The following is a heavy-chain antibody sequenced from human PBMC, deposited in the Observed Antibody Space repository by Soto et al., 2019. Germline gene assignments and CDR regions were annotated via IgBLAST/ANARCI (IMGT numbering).Heavy chain of an antibody. CDR2: IYWDAER. CDR3: AHIVVAGLGYYLDY. V-gene: IGHV2-5*02. J-gene: IGHJ4*02. CDR1: GFSLTSTRMA. D-gene: IGHD6-19*01. Sequence: QITLKESGPTLVKPTHPLTLPCPFSGFSLTSTRMAVGWIRHPPGKALAWLALIYWDAERRYSPFLKSRLTITKETSKNQVVLTMSNMDPVDTARYYCAHIVVAGLGYYLDYWGQGTLVTVSS.